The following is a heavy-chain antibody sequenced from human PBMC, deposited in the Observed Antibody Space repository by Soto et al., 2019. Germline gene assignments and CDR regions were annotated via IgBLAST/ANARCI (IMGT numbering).Heavy chain of an antibody. CDR3: ARQAPRDNFYYFMDV. V-gene: IGHV3-23*01. D-gene: IGHD2-15*01. CDR1: EFTFSNYA. J-gene: IGHJ6*03. Sequence: PGGSLRLSCAASEFTFSNYAMSWVRQAPGKGLEWVSSISDNGGTTNYADSVKGRFTISRDNSKNTLYLQMNSLRAEDTAVYYCARQAPRDNFYYFMDVWGKGTTVTVSS. CDR2: ISDNGGTT.